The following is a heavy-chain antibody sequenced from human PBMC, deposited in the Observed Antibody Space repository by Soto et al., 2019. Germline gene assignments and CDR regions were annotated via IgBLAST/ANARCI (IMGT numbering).Heavy chain of an antibody. Sequence: GGSLRLSCAASGFTFSSYGMHWVRQAPGKGLEWVAVISYDGSNKYYADSVKGRFTISRDNSKNTLYLQMNSLRAEDTAVYYCAKAILYYYDSSGLREPVYGMDVWGQGTTVTVSS. CDR2: ISYDGSNK. D-gene: IGHD3-22*01. CDR1: GFTFSSYG. V-gene: IGHV3-30*18. CDR3: AKAILYYYDSSGLREPVYGMDV. J-gene: IGHJ6*02.